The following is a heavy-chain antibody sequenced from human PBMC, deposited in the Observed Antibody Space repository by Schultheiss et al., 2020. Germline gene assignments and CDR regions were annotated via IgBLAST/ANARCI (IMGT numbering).Heavy chain of an antibody. J-gene: IGHJ4*02. Sequence: SETLSLTCTVSGGSVSSGSFYWSWIRQPPGKGLEWIGYLYDSGSTNYNPSLESRVTISVDTSKSQFSLRLTSVTAADTAVYYCARGWDYGGNYHFDYWGQGTQVTVSS. CDR3: ARGWDYGGNYHFDY. CDR1: GGSVSSGSFY. CDR2: LYDSGST. D-gene: IGHD4-23*01. V-gene: IGHV4-61*01.